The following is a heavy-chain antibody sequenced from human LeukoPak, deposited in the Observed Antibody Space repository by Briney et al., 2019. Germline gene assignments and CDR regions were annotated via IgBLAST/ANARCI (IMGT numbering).Heavy chain of an antibody. CDR1: GYTFTGYY. V-gene: IGHV1-2*02. Sequence: ASVKVSCKASGYTFTGYYMHWVRQAPGQGLEWMGWINPNSGGTNYAQKFQGRFTMTRDTSISTAYMELSRLRSDDTAVYYCARDLGIAVAGTGDYWGQGTLVTVSS. D-gene: IGHD6-19*01. CDR3: ARDLGIAVAGTGDY. J-gene: IGHJ4*02. CDR2: INPNSGGT.